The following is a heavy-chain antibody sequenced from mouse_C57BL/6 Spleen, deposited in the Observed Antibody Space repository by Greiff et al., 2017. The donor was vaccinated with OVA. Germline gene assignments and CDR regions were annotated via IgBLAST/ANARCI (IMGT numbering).Heavy chain of an antibody. V-gene: IGHV1-80*01. Sequence: VQLQQSGAELVKPGASVKISCKASGYAFSSYWMNWVKQRPGKGLEWIGQIYPGDGDSNYNGKFKGKATLTADKSSSTAYMQLSSLTSEDAAVYFCARYNWENWYFDVWGTGTTVTVSS. D-gene: IGHD4-1*01. J-gene: IGHJ1*03. CDR3: ARYNWENWYFDV. CDR2: IYPGDGDS. CDR1: GYAFSSYW.